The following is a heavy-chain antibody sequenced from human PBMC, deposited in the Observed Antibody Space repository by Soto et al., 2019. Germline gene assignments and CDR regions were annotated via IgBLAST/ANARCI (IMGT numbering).Heavy chain of an antibody. D-gene: IGHD3-16*01. V-gene: IGHV3-11*01. CDR2: ISSGGNMI. J-gene: IGHJ5*02. CDR1: GFTFSDYY. CDR3: ASAWGPRNTLGS. Sequence: PGGSLRLSCEASGFTFSDYYMNWIRQAPGKGLEWVSYISSGGNMISYADSVKGRFTISRDNDKNSLFLQMNSLRGEDTAVYYCASAWGPRNTLGSWGQGTLVTVSS.